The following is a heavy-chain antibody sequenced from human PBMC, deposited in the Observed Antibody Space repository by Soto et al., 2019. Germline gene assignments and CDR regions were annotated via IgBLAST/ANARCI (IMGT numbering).Heavy chain of an antibody. CDR2: IGTAGDT. V-gene: IGHV3-13*01. D-gene: IGHD2-15*01. CDR3: ARGDCCGGSCYFRMVRAFWYFDL. Sequence: EVQLVESGGGLVQPGGSLRLSCAASGFTFSSYDMHWVRQATGKGLEWVSAIGTAGDTYYPGSVKGRFTISRENAKNSLYLQMNRLRAGDTAVYYCARGDCCGGSCYFRMVRAFWYFDLWGRGTLVTVSS. J-gene: IGHJ2*01. CDR1: GFTFSSYD.